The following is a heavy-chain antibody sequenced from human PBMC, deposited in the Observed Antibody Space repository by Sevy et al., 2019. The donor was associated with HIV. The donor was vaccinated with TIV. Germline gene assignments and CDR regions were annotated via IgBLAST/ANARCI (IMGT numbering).Heavy chain of an antibody. J-gene: IGHJ4*02. D-gene: IGHD3-10*01. CDR3: ARGDYYGSLYYFDY. V-gene: IGHV3-21*01. CDR2: ISRGSSYI. Sequence: GGSLRLSCAASGFTFSNYFMNWVRQAPGKGLEWVSSISRGSSYIFYADSLKGRFTISRDNAKNSLYLNMNSLRAEDTAVYYCARGDYYGSLYYFDYWGPGTLVTVSS. CDR1: GFTFSNYF.